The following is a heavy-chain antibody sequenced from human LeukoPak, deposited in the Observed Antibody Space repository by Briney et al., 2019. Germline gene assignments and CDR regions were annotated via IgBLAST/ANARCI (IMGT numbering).Heavy chain of an antibody. V-gene: IGHV3-21*01. J-gene: IGHJ4*02. CDR2: ISSSSTYI. Sequence: GGSLRLSCAASGFTFSSYSLNWVRQAPGKGLEWVSCISSSSTYIYYADSVKGRFTISRDNAKNSLYLQMNSLRAEDTAVYYCARAHNWKYGTFDYWGQGTLVTVSS. CDR3: ARAHNWKYGTFDY. D-gene: IGHD1-7*01. CDR1: GFTFSSYS.